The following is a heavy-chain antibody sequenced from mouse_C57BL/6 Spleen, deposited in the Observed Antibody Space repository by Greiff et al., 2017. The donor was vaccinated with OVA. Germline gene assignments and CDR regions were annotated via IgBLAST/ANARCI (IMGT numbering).Heavy chain of an antibody. J-gene: IGHJ3*01. V-gene: IGHV1-72*01. D-gene: IGHD3-2*02. CDR2: IDPNSGGT. Sequence: QVQLKQPGAELVKPGASVKLSCKASGYTFTSYWMPWVKQRPGRGLEWIGRIDPNSGGTKYNEKFKSKATLTVDKPSSTDYMQLSSLTSEDSAVYYCASMGDSAGYSWFAYWGQGTLVTVSA. CDR1: GYTFTSYW. CDR3: ASMGDSAGYSWFAY.